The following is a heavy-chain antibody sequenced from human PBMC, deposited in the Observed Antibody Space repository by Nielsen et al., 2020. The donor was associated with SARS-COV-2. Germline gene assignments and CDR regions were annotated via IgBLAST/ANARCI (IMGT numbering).Heavy chain of an antibody. D-gene: IGHD4-23*01. CDR3: ARHGNDFGGNDLDY. Sequence: KVSCKASGYNFHTYWIGWARQMPGKGLEWMGIIYPDDSDTTYSPSFQGQVTISVDKSVNTAYLRWSSLKASDTAIYYCARHGNDFGGNDLDYWGQGTLVTVSS. CDR2: IYPDDSDT. J-gene: IGHJ4*02. CDR1: GYNFHTYW. V-gene: IGHV5-51*01.